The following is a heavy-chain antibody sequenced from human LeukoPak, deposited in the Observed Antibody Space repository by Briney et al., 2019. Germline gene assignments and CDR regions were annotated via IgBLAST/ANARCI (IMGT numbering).Heavy chain of an antibody. J-gene: IGHJ4*02. CDR2: ISSSSSTI. CDR3: ARDLGEYYYDSSGYLY. D-gene: IGHD3-22*01. Sequence: GGSLRLSCAASGFTFGSYSMNWVRQAPGKGLEWVSSISSSSSTIYYADSVKGRFTISRDNAKNSLYLQMNSLRAEDTAVYYCARDLGEYYYDSSGYLYWGQGTLVTVSS. CDR1: GFTFGSYS. V-gene: IGHV3-48*01.